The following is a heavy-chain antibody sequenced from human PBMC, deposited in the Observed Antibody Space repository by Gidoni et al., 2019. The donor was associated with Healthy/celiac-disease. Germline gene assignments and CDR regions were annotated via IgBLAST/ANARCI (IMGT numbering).Heavy chain of an antibody. V-gene: IGHV4-39*07. D-gene: IGHD2-15*01. CDR3: ARDGLTVVVVAATYNWFDP. CDR2: IYYSGST. Sequence: QLQLQESGPGLVKPSETLSLTCTVSGGSISSSSYYWGWIRQPPGKGLEWIGSIYYSGSTYYNPSLKSRVTISVDTSKNQFSLKLSSVTAADTAVYYCARDGLTVVVVAATYNWFDPWGQGTLVTVSS. J-gene: IGHJ5*02. CDR1: GGSISSSSYY.